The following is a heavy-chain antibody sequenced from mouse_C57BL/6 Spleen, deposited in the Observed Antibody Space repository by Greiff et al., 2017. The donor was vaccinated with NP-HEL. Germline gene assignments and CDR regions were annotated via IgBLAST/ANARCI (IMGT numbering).Heavy chain of an antibody. V-gene: IGHV5-4*01. J-gene: IGHJ3*01. CDR3: ARDLGPYGNYLCAY. CDR2: ISDGGSYT. Sequence: EVKVVESGGGLVKPGGSLKLSCAASGFTFSSYAMSWVRQTPEKRLEWVATISDGGSYTYYPDNVKGRFTISRENAKNNLYLQMSHLKSEDTAMYYCARDLGPYGNYLCAYWGQGTLVTVSA. D-gene: IGHD2-1*01. CDR1: GFTFSSYA.